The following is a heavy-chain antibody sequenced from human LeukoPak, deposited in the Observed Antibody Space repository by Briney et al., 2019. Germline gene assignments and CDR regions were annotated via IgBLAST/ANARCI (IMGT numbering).Heavy chain of an antibody. CDR1: GGSISSYY. V-gene: IGHV4-59*01. CDR2: FYYSGST. Sequence: PSETLSLTCTVSGGSISSYYWSWIRQPPGKGLEWIGYFYYSGSTNYNPSLKSRVTISVDTSKNQFSLKLSSVTAADTAVYYCARVDDFWIGLTRRFDPWGQGTLVTVSS. D-gene: IGHD3-3*01. CDR3: ARVDDFWIGLTRRFDP. J-gene: IGHJ5*02.